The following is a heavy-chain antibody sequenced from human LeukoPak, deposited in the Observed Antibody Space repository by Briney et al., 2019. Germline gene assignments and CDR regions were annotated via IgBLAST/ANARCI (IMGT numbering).Heavy chain of an antibody. V-gene: IGHV3-21*01. CDR1: GFTLSCYS. J-gene: IGHJ4*02. CDR3: ARDIVVVVAATRGGFDY. D-gene: IGHD2-15*01. Sequence: GGSLRLSCAASGFTLSCYSMNWVRQAPGKGLEWVSSISSSSSYIYYADSVKGRFTISRDNAKNSLYLQMNSLRAEDTAVYYCARDIVVVVAATRGGFDYWGQGTLVTVSS. CDR2: ISSSSSYI.